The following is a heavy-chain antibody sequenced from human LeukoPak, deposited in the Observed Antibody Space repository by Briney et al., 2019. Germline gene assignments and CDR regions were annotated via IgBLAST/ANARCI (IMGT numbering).Heavy chain of an antibody. Sequence: SETLSLTCTVSGGSISSSSYYWGWIRQPPGKGLGWIGSIYYSGSTYYNPSLKCRVTISVDTSKNQFSLKLSSVTAADTAVYYCARGGEGGPFDYWGRGTLVTVSS. CDR1: GGSISSSSYY. V-gene: IGHV4-39*07. CDR2: IYYSGST. J-gene: IGHJ4*02. CDR3: ARGGEGGPFDY. D-gene: IGHD1-26*01.